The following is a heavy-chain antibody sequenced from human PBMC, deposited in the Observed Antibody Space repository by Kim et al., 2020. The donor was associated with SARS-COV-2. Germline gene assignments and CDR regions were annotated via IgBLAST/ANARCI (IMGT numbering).Heavy chain of an antibody. J-gene: IGHJ4*02. V-gene: IGHV4-39*01. CDR1: GASISSGIYC. Sequence: SETLSLTCTVSGASISSGIYCWAWVRQPPGKGLDWLGSICSGGNTYYTPSLNSRLTISMDTSKNQFSLKLTSVTAADSAVYLCARRIDFDGGAYFVAANWGQGTVVTVSS. D-gene: IGHD3-22*01. CDR3: ARRIDFDGGAYFVAAN. CDR2: ICSGGNT.